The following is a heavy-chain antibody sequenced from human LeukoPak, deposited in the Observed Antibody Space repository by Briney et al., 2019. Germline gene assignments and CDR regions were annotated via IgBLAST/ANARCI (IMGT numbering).Heavy chain of an antibody. V-gene: IGHV5-51*01. CDR1: GYSFTSYW. J-gene: IGHJ4*02. Sequence: GESLKISCKGSGYSFTSYWIGWVRQMPGKGLEWMGIIYPGDSDTRYSPSFQGQVTISADKSISTAYLQWSSLKASDTAMYYCARTPSDYYDSSGYYSPTFDYWSQGTLVTVSS. D-gene: IGHD3-22*01. CDR2: IYPGDSDT. CDR3: ARTPSDYYDSSGYYSPTFDY.